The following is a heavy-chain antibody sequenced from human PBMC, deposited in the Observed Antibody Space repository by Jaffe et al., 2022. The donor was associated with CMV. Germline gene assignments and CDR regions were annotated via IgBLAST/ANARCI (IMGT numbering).Heavy chain of an antibody. CDR2: ISGSGYST. D-gene: IGHD2-8*01. V-gene: IGHV3-23*01. CDR1: GFIFSSYA. Sequence: EVQLLESGGGLVQPGGSLRLSCAASGFIFSSYAMSWVRQAPGKGLEWLSAISGSGYSTYYADSVRGRFTISRDNSKSTLYLQMNSLRAEDTAIYYCAKLPATPNGVWMYYFDYWGQGTLVTVSS. J-gene: IGHJ4*02. CDR3: AKLPATPNGVWMYYFDY.